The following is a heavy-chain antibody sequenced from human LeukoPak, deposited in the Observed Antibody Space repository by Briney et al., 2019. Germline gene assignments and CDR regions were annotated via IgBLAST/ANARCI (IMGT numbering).Heavy chain of an antibody. CDR1: GGSFSSYY. J-gene: IGHJ4*02. D-gene: IGHD3-22*01. V-gene: IGHV4-34*01. Sequence: SETLSLTCAVYGGSFSSYYWSWIRQPPGKGLEWLGEINHSGSTNYNPSLKSRVTISVATSKNQFSLQLSSVTAADKAVYYCARGLLAYYDSSGYVPYYFDYWGQGTLVAVSS. CDR2: INHSGST. CDR3: ARGLLAYYDSSGYVPYYFDY.